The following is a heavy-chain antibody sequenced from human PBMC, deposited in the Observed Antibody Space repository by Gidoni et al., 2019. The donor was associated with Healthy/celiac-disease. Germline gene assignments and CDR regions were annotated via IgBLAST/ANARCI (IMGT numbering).Heavy chain of an antibody. V-gene: IGHV4-61*02. CDR3: ARDRKNVFDY. CDR1: GGSISSGSYY. Sequence: QVQLQESGPGLVKPSQTLSLTCTVSGGSISSGSYYWSWIRQPAGKGLEWIGRIYTSGSTNYNPSLKSRVTISVDTSKNQFSLKLSSVTAADTAVYYCARDRKNVFDYWGQGTLVTVSS. J-gene: IGHJ4*02. CDR2: IYTSGST.